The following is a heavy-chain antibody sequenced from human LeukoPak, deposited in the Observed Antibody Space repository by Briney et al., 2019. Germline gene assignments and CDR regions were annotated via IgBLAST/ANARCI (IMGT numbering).Heavy chain of an antibody. D-gene: IGHD2-2*02. Sequence: SETLSLTCAVYGGSFSGYYWSWIRQPPGKGLEWIGEINHSGSTNCNPSLKSRVTISVDTSKNQFSLKLSSVTAADTAVYYCATLTRELDGSSTSCYKSNWFDPWGQGTLVTVSS. CDR3: ATLTRELDGSSTSCYKSNWFDP. CDR2: INHSGST. V-gene: IGHV4-34*01. CDR1: GGSFSGYY. J-gene: IGHJ5*02.